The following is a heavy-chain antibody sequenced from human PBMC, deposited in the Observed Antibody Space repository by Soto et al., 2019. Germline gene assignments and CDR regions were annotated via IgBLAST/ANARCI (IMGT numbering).Heavy chain of an antibody. J-gene: IGHJ4*01. CDR2: TYYRSKWYY. CDR1: GDSVSSNSAG. V-gene: IGHV6-1*01. D-gene: IGHD1-26*01. CDR3: ARGEQYSGRIFDY. Sequence: SQTLSLTCAITGDSVSSNSAGWSWVRQSPSRGLEWLGRTYYRSKWYYEYAVSVRGRITINPDTSKNQYSLQLNSVTPEDTAVYFCARGEQYSGRIFDYWGQGTLVPVS.